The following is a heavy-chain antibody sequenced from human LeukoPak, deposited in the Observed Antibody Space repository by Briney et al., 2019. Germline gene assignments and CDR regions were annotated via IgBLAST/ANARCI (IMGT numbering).Heavy chain of an antibody. Sequence: GESLKISCKGSGYSFTSYWIGWVRQIPGKGLEWMGIISPSDSDTRYSPSFQGQVTISADKSIRTAYLQWSSLKASDTAMYYCARHQSPYCSGGNCYFDYWGQGTLVTVSS. J-gene: IGHJ4*02. CDR2: ISPSDSDT. CDR1: GYSFTSYW. D-gene: IGHD2-15*01. CDR3: ARHQSPYCSGGNCYFDY. V-gene: IGHV5-51*01.